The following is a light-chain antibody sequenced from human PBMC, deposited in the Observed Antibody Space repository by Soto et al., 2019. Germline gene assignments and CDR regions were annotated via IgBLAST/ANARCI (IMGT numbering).Light chain of an antibody. V-gene: IGKV3-11*01. CDR2: DAS. Sequence: EIVVTQSPATLSLSPGERATLSCRASQSVSSYLAWYQQKPGQAPRLLIYDASNRATGIPARFSGSGSGTDFTLTISSLEPEDFAVYYCQQRSNWPPTFGQGTKRELK. CDR3: QQRSNWPPT. J-gene: IGKJ2*01. CDR1: QSVSSY.